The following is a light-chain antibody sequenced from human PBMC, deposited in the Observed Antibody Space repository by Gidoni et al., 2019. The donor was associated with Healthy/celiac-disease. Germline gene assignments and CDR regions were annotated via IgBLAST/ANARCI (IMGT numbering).Light chain of an antibody. CDR3: QSYDSSLSGSV. Sequence: QSVLTQPPSVSGAPGPRVTISCTGRSSNIGAGYDVHWSQQLPGTAPKLLIYGNSNRPSGVPDRFSGSKSGTSASLAITGLQAEDEADYYCQSYDSSLSGSVFGGGTKLTVL. CDR1: SSNIGAGYD. J-gene: IGLJ3*02. V-gene: IGLV1-40*01. CDR2: GNS.